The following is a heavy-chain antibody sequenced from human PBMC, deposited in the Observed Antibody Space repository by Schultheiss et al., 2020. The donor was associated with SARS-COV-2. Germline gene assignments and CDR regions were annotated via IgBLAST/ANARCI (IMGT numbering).Heavy chain of an antibody. V-gene: IGHV4-30-2*01. CDR3: ARAPSRGVLRILSGGMDV. Sequence: SQTLSLTCAVSGGSISSGGYSWSWIRQPPGKGLEWIGYIYHSGSTNYNPSLKSRVTISVDTSKNQFSLKLSSVTAADTAVYYCARAPSRGVLRILSGGMDVWGQGTTVTVSS. CDR1: GGSISSGGYS. CDR2: IYHSGST. D-gene: IGHD1-26*01. J-gene: IGHJ6*02.